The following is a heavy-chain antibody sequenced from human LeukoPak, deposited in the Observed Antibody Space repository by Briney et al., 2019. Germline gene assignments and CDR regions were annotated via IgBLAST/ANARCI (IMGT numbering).Heavy chain of an antibody. V-gene: IGHV1-24*01. CDR2: FDPENAEI. D-gene: IGHD3-3*01. Sequence: ASVKVSCKLSGNTLRELPIQWVRQAGGKGLEWMAGFDPENAEIVYAQKLQGRVTMTEDTSTNTAYMELTSLISDDTALYYCATRGSDFWSGFDYWGQGTQVTVSS. CDR3: ATRGSDFWSGFDY. CDR1: GNTLRELP. J-gene: IGHJ4*02.